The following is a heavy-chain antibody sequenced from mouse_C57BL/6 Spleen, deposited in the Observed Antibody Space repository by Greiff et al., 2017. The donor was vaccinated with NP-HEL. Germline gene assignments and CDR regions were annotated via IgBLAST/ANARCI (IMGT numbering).Heavy chain of an antibody. CDR3: ARRDYYGSSYDAMDY. CDR1: GYTFTDYN. V-gene: IGHV1-18*01. J-gene: IGHJ4*01. D-gene: IGHD1-1*01. Sequence: VQLQQSGPELVKPGASVKIPCKASGYTFTDYNMDWVRQSHGKSLEWIGDINPNTGGTIYNQKFKGKATLTVDKSSSTAYMELRSLTSEDTAVYYCARRDYYGSSYDAMDYWGQGTSVTVSS. CDR2: INPNTGGT.